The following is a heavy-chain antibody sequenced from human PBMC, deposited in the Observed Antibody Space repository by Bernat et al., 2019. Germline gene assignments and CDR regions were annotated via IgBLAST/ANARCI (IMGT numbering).Heavy chain of an antibody. CDR3: ARARLYRPRDYWYFDL. V-gene: IGHV4-59*01. CDR2: IYYSGST. J-gene: IGHJ2*01. Sequence: QVQLQESGPGLVKPSETLSLTCTVSGGSISSYYWSGIRQPPGKGLEWIGYIYYSGSTNYNPSLKSRVTISVDTSKNQFSLKLSSVTAADTAVYYCARARLYRPRDYWYFDLWGRGTLVTVSS. D-gene: IGHD5-24*01. CDR1: GGSISSYY.